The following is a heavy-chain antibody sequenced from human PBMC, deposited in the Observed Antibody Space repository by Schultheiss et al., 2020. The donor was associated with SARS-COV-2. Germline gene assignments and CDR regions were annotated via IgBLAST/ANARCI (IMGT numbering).Heavy chain of an antibody. Sequence: SETLSLTCTVSGDSISSYYWSWIRQPPGKGLEWIGEINHSGSTNYNPSLKSRVTISVDTSKNQFSLKLSSVTAADTAVYYCARVSANFGYYYYMDVWGKGTTVTVSS. CDR3: ARVSANFGYYYYMDV. V-gene: IGHV4-34*01. CDR2: INHSGST. J-gene: IGHJ6*03. CDR1: GDSISSYY. D-gene: IGHD3-3*01.